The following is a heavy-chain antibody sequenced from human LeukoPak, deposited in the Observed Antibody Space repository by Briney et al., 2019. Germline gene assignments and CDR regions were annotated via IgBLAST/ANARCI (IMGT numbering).Heavy chain of an antibody. D-gene: IGHD3-10*01. Sequence: GASVKVSCKASGYTFTSYGISWVRQAPGQGLEWMGWIGAYNGNTNYAQKLQGRVTMTTDTSTSTAYMELRSLRSDDTAVYYCARVRDGPEKYGSGSYLLVGFDPWGQGTLVTVSS. CDR1: GYTFTSYG. V-gene: IGHV1-18*01. CDR3: ARVRDGPEKYGSGSYLLVGFDP. J-gene: IGHJ5*02. CDR2: IGAYNGNT.